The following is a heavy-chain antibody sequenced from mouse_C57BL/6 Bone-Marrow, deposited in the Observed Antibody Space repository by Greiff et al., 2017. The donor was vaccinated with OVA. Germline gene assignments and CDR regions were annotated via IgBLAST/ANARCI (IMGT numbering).Heavy chain of an antibody. CDR3: ARKGRQLRLRGFAY. Sequence: VQLQQPGAELVKPGASVKLSCKASGYTFTSYWMHWVKQRPGQGLEWIGMIHPNSGSTNYNEKFKSKATLTVDKSSSTAYMQLSSLTSEDSAVYYCARKGRQLRLRGFAYWGQGTLVTVSA. CDR1: GYTFTSYW. V-gene: IGHV1-64*01. CDR2: IHPNSGST. J-gene: IGHJ3*01. D-gene: IGHD3-2*02.